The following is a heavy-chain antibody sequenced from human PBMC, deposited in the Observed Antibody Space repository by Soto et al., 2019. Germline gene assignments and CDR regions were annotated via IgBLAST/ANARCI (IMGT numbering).Heavy chain of an antibody. Sequence: SETLSLTCAVSGVSLTSGNWWTWVRQSPQRGLECIGEIFHDGTANYYPSFERRVAMSLDTSRNQFSLKLTSVTAADTAVYFCARLVYDTSLNYMYFDFWGRGTLVTVSS. V-gene: IGHV4-4*02. CDR2: IFHDGTA. D-gene: IGHD3-22*01. CDR3: ARLVYDTSLNYMYFDF. CDR1: GVSLTSGNW. J-gene: IGHJ4*02.